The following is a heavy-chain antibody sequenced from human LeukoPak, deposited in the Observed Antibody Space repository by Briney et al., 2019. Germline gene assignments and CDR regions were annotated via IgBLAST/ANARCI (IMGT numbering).Heavy chain of an antibody. V-gene: IGHV4-59*01. J-gene: IGHJ4*02. CDR2: IYYSGTT. CDR3: ARGPTYYYDSSGYYHFDY. CDR1: AGSISSFY. Sequence: TASETLSLTCTVSAGSISSFYWSWVRQPPGNGLEWIGYIYYSGTTNYNPSLKSRVTISVDTSKNQFSLKLSSVTAADTAVYYCARGPTYYYDSSGYYHFDYWGQGTLVTVSS. D-gene: IGHD3-22*01.